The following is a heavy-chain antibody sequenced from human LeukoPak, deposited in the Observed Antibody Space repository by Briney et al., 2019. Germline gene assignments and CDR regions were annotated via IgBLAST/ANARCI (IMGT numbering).Heavy chain of an antibody. D-gene: IGHD4-23*01. J-gene: IGHJ4*02. Sequence: SVNVSCKASGGTFSSYAISWVRQAPGQGLEWMGGIIPIFGTANYAQKFQGRVTITADESTSTAYMELSSLRSEDTAVYYRGTHIGNSPVFDYWGQGTLVTVSS. CDR1: GGTFSSYA. CDR2: IIPIFGTA. V-gene: IGHV1-69*13. CDR3: GTHIGNSPVFDY.